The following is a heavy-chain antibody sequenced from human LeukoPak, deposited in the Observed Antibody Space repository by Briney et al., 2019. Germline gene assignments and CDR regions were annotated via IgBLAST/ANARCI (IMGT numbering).Heavy chain of an antibody. D-gene: IGHD3-3*01. CDR3: ARGYYDFWSGYYGIEDY. V-gene: IGHV4-61*01. CDR1: GGSVSSGSYY. J-gene: IGHJ4*02. CDR2: IYYSGST. Sequence: SSETLSLTCTVSGGSVSSGSYYWSWIRQPPGKGLEWIGYIYYSGSTNYNPSLKSRVTISVDTSKNQFSLKLSSVTAADTAVYYCARGYYDFWSGYYGIEDYWGQGTLVTVSS.